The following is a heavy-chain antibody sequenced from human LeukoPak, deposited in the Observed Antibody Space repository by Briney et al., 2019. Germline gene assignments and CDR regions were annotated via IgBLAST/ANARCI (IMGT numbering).Heavy chain of an antibody. D-gene: IGHD6-13*01. CDR1: GFPFSSYS. CDR2: IGSTPGHI. Sequence: GGSLRLSCAASGFPFSSYSMNWVRQAPGKGLEWVSSIGSTPGHIYYADSVRGRFTISRDNAKNTLYLQMNSLKAEDTAVYYCARRGAAAGTGDYWGQGTLVTVSS. CDR3: ARRGAAAGTGDY. J-gene: IGHJ4*02. V-gene: IGHV3-21*01.